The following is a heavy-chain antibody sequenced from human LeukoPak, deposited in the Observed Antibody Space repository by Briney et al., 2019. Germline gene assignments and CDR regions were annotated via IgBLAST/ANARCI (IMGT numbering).Heavy chain of an antibody. CDR1: GYSFPSYG. CDR3: ARDLDQWLVYRNWYFDL. Sequence: ASVKVSCKASGYSFPSYGINWVRQAPGQGLEWMGWISPYNGNTNYAQKFQGRVIMTTDTSTSTAYMELRSLRSDDTAVYFCARDLDQWLVYRNWYFDLWGRGTLVTVSS. V-gene: IGHV1-18*01. J-gene: IGHJ2*01. CDR2: ISPYNGNT. D-gene: IGHD6-19*01.